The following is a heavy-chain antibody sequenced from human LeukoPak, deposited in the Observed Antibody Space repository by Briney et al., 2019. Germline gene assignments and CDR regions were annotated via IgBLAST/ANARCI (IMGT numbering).Heavy chain of an antibody. CDR2: IYYSGST. V-gene: IGHV4-59*01. Sequence: SETLSLTCAVYGGSFSGYYWSWIRQPPGKGLEWIGYIYYSGSTNYNPSLKSRVTISVDTSKNQFSLKLSSVTAADTAVYYCARAPRWFGELNFDYWGQGTLVTVSS. CDR3: ARAPRWFGELNFDY. CDR1: GGSFSGYY. J-gene: IGHJ4*02. D-gene: IGHD3-10*01.